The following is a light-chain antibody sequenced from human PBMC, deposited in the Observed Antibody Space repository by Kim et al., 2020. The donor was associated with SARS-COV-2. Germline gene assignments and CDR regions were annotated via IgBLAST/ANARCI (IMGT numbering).Light chain of an antibody. CDR1: KLGDKY. J-gene: IGLJ3*02. CDR2: QDT. V-gene: IGLV3-1*01. CDR3: QAWDSSTAV. Sequence: GYQGQKASITCPGDKLGDKYACWYQQKPGQSPVLVIYQDTKRPSGIPERFSGSNSGNTATLTISGTQAMDEADYYCQAWDSSTAVFGGGTQLTVL.